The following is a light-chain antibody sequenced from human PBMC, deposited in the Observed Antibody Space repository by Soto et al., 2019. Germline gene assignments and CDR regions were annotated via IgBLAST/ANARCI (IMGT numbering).Light chain of an antibody. CDR1: QSVSIN. J-gene: IGKJ2*01. CDR3: QQSFSGYT. CDR2: GAS. Sequence: EVVMTQSPATLSVSPGERATLSCRASQSVSINLAWYQQKVGQAPRLLIYGASTGATGIPARFSGSGSGTDFTLTISSLQAEDFATYYCQQSFSGYTFGQGTKLEIK. V-gene: IGKV3-15*01.